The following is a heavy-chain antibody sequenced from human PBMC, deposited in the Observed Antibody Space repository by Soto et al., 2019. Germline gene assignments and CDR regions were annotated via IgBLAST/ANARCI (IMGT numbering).Heavy chain of an antibody. CDR2: IYYSGST. Sequence: SETLSLTCTVSGGSISSGGYYWSWIRQHPGKGLEWIGYIYYSGSTYYNPSLKSRVTISVDTSKNQFSLKLSSVTAADTAVYYCARGRDLGELSWPPRGAAFDIWGQGTMVTVSS. V-gene: IGHV4-31*03. J-gene: IGHJ3*02. CDR3: ARGRDLGELSWPPRGAAFDI. D-gene: IGHD3-16*02. CDR1: GGSISSGGYY.